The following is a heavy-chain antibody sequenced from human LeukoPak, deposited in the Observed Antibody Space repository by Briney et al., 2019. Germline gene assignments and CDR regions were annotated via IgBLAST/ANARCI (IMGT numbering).Heavy chain of an antibody. D-gene: IGHD5-18*01. J-gene: IGHJ4*02. CDR3: ARDSKPRSYGYKPIDY. CDR1: GFTFSDYY. CDR2: ISSSGSTI. V-gene: IGHV3-11*04. Sequence: TGGSLRLSCAASGFTFSDYYMSWIRQAPGKGLEWVSYISSSGSTIYYADSVKGRFTISRDNAKNSLYLQMNSLRAEDTAVYYCARDSKPRSYGYKPIDYWGQGTLVTVSS.